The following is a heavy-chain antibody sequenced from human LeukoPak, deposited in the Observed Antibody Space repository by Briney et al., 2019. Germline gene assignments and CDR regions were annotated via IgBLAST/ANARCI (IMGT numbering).Heavy chain of an antibody. CDR1: GYTFTSYG. CDR3: ARTLAVAGLVGFDY. D-gene: IGHD6-19*01. J-gene: IGHJ4*02. CDR2: ISAYNGNT. Sequence: ASVKVSCKASGYTFTSYGISWVRQAPGQGLEWMGWISAYNGNTNYAQKLQGRVTMTTDTSTSTAYMELRSLRSDDTAAYYCARTLAVAGLVGFDYWGQGTLVTVSS. V-gene: IGHV1-18*01.